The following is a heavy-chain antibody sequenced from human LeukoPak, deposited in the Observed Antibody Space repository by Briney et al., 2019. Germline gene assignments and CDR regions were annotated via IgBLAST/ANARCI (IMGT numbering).Heavy chain of an antibody. CDR2: IYHSGST. CDR3: ARGSALVGPDY. D-gene: IGHD2-15*01. V-gene: IGHV4-38-2*02. J-gene: IGHJ4*02. Sequence: PSETLSLTCTVSGYSISSGYYWGWIRQPPGKGLEWIGSIYHSGSTYYNPSLKSRVTISVDTSKNQFSLKLSSVTAADTAVYYCARGSALVGPDYWGQGTLVTVSS. CDR1: GYSISSGYY.